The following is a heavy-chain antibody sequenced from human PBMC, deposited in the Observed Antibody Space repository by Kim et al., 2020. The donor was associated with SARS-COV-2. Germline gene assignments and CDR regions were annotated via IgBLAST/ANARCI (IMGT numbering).Heavy chain of an antibody. V-gene: IGHV3-13*01. CDR2: IGTAGDT. D-gene: IGHD3-9*01. J-gene: IGHJ4*02. Sequence: GGSLRLSCAASGFTFSSYDMHWVRQATGKGLEWVSAIGTAGDTYYPGSVKGRFTISRENAKNSLYLQMNSLRAGDTAVYYCARGSFLTGYRVPFDYWGQGTLVTVSS. CDR1: GFTFSSYD. CDR3: ARGSFLTGYRVPFDY.